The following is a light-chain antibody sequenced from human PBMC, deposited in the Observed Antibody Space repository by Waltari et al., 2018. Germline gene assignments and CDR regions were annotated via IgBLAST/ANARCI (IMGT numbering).Light chain of an antibody. Sequence: FMLTQPHSVSESPGKTVTISCTRSSGNIATNYVQWYQQRPGSAPPKVIYEDNQRPSGVPVRFSGSIDSSSNAAALIISGLKAEDEADYYCQSFDSSHVVFGGGTKLTVL. CDR2: EDN. V-gene: IGLV6-57*03. J-gene: IGLJ2*01. CDR3: QSFDSSHVV. CDR1: SGNIATNY.